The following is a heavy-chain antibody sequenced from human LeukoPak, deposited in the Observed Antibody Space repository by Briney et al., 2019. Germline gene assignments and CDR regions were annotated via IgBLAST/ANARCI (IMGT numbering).Heavy chain of an antibody. CDR1: GGSISSNY. CDR2: IYYSGST. CDR3: ARGPRISLVRGALELDY. V-gene: IGHV4-59*01. D-gene: IGHD3-10*01. J-gene: IGHJ4*02. Sequence: ETLSLTCTVSGGSISSNYWSWIRQPPGKRLGWIGYIYYSGSTNYNPSLKSRVTISVDTSKNQFSLKLSSVTAADTAVYYCARGPRISLVRGALELDYWGQGTLVTVSS.